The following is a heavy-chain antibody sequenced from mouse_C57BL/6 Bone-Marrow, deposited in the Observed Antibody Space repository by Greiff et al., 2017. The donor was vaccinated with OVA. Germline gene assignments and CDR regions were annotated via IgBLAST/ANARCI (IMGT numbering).Heavy chain of an antibody. V-gene: IGHV14-4*01. J-gene: IGHJ4*01. Sequence: DVQLVESGAELVRPGASVKLSCTASGFNIKDDYMHWVKQRPEQGLEWIGWIDPENGDTEYASKFQGKATITADTSSNTAYLQLSSLTSEDTAVYYCTTGYNYYTMGYWGQGTTVTVSA. CDR2: IDPENGDT. CDR1: GFNIKDDY. D-gene: IGHD2-2*01. CDR3: TTGYNYYTMGY.